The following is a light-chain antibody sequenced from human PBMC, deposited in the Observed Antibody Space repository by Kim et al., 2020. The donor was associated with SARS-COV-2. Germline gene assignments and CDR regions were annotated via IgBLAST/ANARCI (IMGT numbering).Light chain of an antibody. V-gene: IGLV1-44*01. J-gene: IGLJ1*01. CDR3: ASWDDAVNGYV. CDR2: STN. Sequence: ELTQPPSASGTPGQRVTISCSGSSSNIGRYPVNWYQKVPGAAPKLLIYSTNQRPSGVPDRLSGSQSGTSASLAISGLQSEDESDYYCASWDDAVNGYVFGTGTKVTVL. CDR1: SSNIGRYP.